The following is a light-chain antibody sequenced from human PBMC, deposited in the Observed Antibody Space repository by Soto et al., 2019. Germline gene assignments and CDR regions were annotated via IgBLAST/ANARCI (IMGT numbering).Light chain of an antibody. Sequence: EIVMTQSPATLSVSPGGRATLSCRASQSISDTLAWYRQKPGQAPRLLIHGASTRATGIPARFSGSGSGTEFTLTISSLQSEDFAVYYCQQYNNWPPITFGQGTRLEIK. CDR2: GAS. CDR3: QQYNNWPPIT. CDR1: QSISDT. J-gene: IGKJ5*01. V-gene: IGKV3-15*01.